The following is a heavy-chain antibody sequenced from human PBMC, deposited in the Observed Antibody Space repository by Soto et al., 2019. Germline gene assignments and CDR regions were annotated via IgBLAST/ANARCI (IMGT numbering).Heavy chain of an antibody. V-gene: IGHV3-23*01. J-gene: IGHJ4*02. CDR1: GFSFRTYA. CDR3: AQRISAPLRYFDN. Sequence: QTGGSLRLSCAASGFSFRTYAMIWARQAPGKGLEWVSTISGSGATIYYVDSVRGRFTISRDNSRDSLYLQMDSLRAEDTGVYFCAQRISAPLRYFDNWGQGTLVTVSS. CDR2: ISGSGATI.